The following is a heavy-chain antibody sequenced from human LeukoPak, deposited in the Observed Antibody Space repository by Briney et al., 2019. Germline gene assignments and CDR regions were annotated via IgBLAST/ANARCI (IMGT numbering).Heavy chain of an antibody. Sequence: GGSLRLSCAASGFSFSTYEFHWVRHAPGKGLEWVSYISASGQTIYYADSVRGRFTISRDNAKNSLYLQMNSLRAEDTALYYCARVVEIVVVVAATPYYFDYWGQGTLVTVSS. V-gene: IGHV3-48*03. CDR2: ISASGQTI. J-gene: IGHJ4*02. D-gene: IGHD2-15*01. CDR3: ARVVEIVVVVAATPYYFDY. CDR1: GFSFSTYE.